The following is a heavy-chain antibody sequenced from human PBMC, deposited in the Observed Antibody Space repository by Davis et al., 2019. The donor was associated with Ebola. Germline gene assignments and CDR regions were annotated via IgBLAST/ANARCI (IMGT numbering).Heavy chain of an antibody. D-gene: IGHD6-13*01. CDR1: GGSISSSSNY. Sequence: SETLSLTCSVSGGSISSSSNYWVWIRQPPGKGLEWIGSIYYSGSTYYNPSLKSRVTISVDTSKNQFSLKLSSVTAADTAVYYCARQEADYYYYYGMDVWGKGTTVTVSS. J-gene: IGHJ6*04. CDR3: ARQEADYYYYYGMDV. CDR2: IYYSGST. V-gene: IGHV4-39*01.